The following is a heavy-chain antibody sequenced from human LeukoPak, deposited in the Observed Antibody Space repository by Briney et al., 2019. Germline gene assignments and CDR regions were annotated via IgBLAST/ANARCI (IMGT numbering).Heavy chain of an antibody. Sequence: GGSLRLSCAGSGFTFSFYGMNWVRQAPGKGLEWVSYISSSSRTIYYADSVKGRFTISRDNAKNSLYLQMNSLRAEDTAVYYCARDPPRSGQLDYDYWGQGTLVTVSS. V-gene: IGHV3-48*01. CDR2: ISSSSRTI. CDR1: GFTFSFYG. CDR3: ARDPPRSGQLDYDY. D-gene: IGHD6-6*01. J-gene: IGHJ4*02.